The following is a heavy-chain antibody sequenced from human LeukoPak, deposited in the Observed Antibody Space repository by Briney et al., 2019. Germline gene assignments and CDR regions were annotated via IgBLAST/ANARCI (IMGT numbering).Heavy chain of an antibody. Sequence: PSETLSLTCTVSGYYISDGFYWDWIRQTPGKGLEWIGSIFHSGTTYYNPSLKSRVTISVDTSKNQFSLKLSSVTAADTAVYYCARLVAMGYYFDYWGQGTLVTVSS. V-gene: IGHV4-38-2*02. J-gene: IGHJ4*02. CDR1: GYYISDGFY. CDR2: IFHSGTT. D-gene: IGHD2-21*01. CDR3: ARLVAMGYYFDY.